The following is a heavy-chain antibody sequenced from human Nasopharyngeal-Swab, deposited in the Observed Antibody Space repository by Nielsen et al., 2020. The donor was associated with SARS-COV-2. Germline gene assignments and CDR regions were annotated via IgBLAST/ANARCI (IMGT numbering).Heavy chain of an antibody. CDR3: ARRAARYYYGMDV. CDR1: GSSISSSNW. D-gene: IGHD6-6*01. CDR2: IYHSGST. V-gene: IGHV4-4*02. Sequence: SETLSLTCAVSGSSISSSNWWSWVRQPPGKGLEWIGEIYHSGSTNYNPSLKSRVTISVDTSKNQFSLKLSSVTAADTAVYYCARRAARYYYGMDVWGQGTTVTVSS. J-gene: IGHJ6*02.